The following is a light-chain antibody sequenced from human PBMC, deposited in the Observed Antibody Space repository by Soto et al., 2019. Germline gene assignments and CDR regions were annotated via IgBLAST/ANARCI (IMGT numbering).Light chain of an antibody. CDR1: QSISSY. V-gene: IGKV1-39*01. J-gene: IGKJ2*01. Sequence: GDRVTLTCRASQSISSYLNWYQQKPGKAPKLLIYASFNLQSGVPSRFSGNGSGTDFTLTISSLQPEDFATYYCQQSYGTPYTVGQGTKLEIK. CDR3: QQSYGTPYT. CDR2: ASF.